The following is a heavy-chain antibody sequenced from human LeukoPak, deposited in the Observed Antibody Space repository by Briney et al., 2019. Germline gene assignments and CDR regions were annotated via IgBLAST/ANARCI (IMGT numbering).Heavy chain of an antibody. J-gene: IGHJ5*02. CDR1: GGSISSYY. CDR3: ARAGIAARGGWFDP. CDR2: IYYSGST. V-gene: IGHV4-59*12. D-gene: IGHD6-6*01. Sequence: PSETLSLTCTVSGGSISSYYWSWIRQPPGKGLEWIGYIYYSGSTNYNPSLKSRVTISVDTPKNQFSLKLSSVTAADTAVYYCARAGIAARGGWFDPWGQGTLVTVSS.